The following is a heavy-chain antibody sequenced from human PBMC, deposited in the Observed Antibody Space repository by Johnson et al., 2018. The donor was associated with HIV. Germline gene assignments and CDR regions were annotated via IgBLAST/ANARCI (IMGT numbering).Heavy chain of an antibody. CDR2: ISYDGSNK. J-gene: IGHJ3*02. CDR1: GFTFSSYA. Sequence: QVQLVESGGGVVQPGRSLGLSCAASGFTFSSYAMHWVRQPPGKGLEWVAVISYDGSNKYYADSVKGRFTISRDNSKNTLYLQMNSLRAEDTAVYYCAREENWNYDPDAFDIWGQGTMVTVSS. V-gene: IGHV3-30*04. D-gene: IGHD1-7*01. CDR3: AREENWNYDPDAFDI.